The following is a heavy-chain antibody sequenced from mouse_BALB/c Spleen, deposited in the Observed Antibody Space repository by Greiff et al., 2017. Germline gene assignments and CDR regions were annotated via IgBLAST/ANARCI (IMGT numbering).Heavy chain of an antibody. D-gene: IGHD2-3*01. CDR1: GFTFSSYA. V-gene: IGHV5-6-5*01. Sequence: EVKLMESGGGLVKPGGSLKLSCAASGFTFSSYAMSWVRQTPEKRLEWVASISSGGSTYYPDSVKGRFTISRDNARNILYLQMSSLKSEDTAMYYCARGDGNYFDYWGQGTTLTVSS. J-gene: IGHJ2*01. CDR2: ISSGGST. CDR3: ARGDGNYFDY.